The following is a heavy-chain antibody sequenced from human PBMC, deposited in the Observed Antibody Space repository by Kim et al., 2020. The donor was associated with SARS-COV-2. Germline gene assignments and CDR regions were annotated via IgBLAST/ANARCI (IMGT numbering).Heavy chain of an antibody. D-gene: IGHD3-3*01. J-gene: IGHJ6*02. V-gene: IGHV3-23*01. CDR3: AKFFGFLEWLEDYYGMDV. Sequence: KGRLTISRDNSKNTLYLQMNSLRAEDTAVYYCAKFFGFLEWLEDYYGMDVWGQGTTVTVSS.